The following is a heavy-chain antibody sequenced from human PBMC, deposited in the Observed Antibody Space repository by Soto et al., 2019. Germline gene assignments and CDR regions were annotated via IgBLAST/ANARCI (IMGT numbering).Heavy chain of an antibody. D-gene: IGHD3-22*01. Sequence: GGSLRLSCAVSGFTVRSNYMSWVRQAPGKGLEWVSIIYSSGNTYYADSVKGRFTMSRDTSNNTLYLQMNSLTAEDTAVYYCAKQYDSRGYYGDPYYFDYWGQGALVTVSS. CDR3: AKQYDSRGYYGDPYYFDY. V-gene: IGHV3-53*01. J-gene: IGHJ4*02. CDR2: IYSSGNT. CDR1: GFTVRSNY.